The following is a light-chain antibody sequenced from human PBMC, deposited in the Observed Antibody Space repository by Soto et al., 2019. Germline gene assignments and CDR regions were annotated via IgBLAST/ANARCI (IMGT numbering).Light chain of an antibody. J-gene: IGKJ4*01. CDR3: QQYGSSPLLT. V-gene: IGKV3-20*01. Sequence: EIVLTQSPGTLSLSPGERATLSCRASQSVSSSYLAWYQQKPGQAPRLLIYGASSRATGIPDRFSGSGSGPDFPLPISRLEPEDFAVYYCQQYGSSPLLTFGGGPKVEIK. CDR1: QSVSSSY. CDR2: GAS.